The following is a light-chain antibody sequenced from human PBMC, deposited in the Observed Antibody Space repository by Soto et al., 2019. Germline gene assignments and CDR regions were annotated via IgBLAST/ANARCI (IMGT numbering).Light chain of an antibody. Sequence: EIVMTQSPATLSVSPGQRATLSCRASQSVSRYLAWYQQRPGQAPRLLIYGGSSRATGIPDRFSGSGSGTDFSLTISRLEPEDFAVYYCHQYDNAPQTYGQGTKVDIK. J-gene: IGKJ2*01. CDR3: HQYDNAPQT. CDR1: QSVSRY. V-gene: IGKV3D-15*01. CDR2: GGS.